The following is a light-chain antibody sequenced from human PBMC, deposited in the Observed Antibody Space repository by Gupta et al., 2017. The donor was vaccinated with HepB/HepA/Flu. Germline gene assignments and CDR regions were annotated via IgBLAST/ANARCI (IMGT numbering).Light chain of an antibody. CDR3: QQKYNAPCI. CDR1: QYINRY. Sequence: DIQMTQSPSSLSAFVGDRATITCWASQYINRYLNWYQQKPGKAPKLLIYAASSWKGGVPSRFSGSGFWTDFTLTVSSRQPEDFATYYCQQKYNAPCIFGQGTKLDI. J-gene: IGKJ2*02. CDR2: AAS. V-gene: IGKV1-39*01.